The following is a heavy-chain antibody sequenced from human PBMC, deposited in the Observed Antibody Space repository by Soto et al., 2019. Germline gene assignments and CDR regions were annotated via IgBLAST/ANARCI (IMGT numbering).Heavy chain of an antibody. Sequence: QLQLQESGPGLVKPSETLSLTCTVSGGSISSGPYSWGLIRQPPGKGLEWIGTFYYSGSTYYNPSLESRVTISVDTSKNQFSLKVSSVTAADTAMYYCARLGGYCSGTSCYGYYGMGVWGQGTTVTVSS. D-gene: IGHD2-2*01. CDR3: ARLGGYCSGTSCYGYYGMGV. V-gene: IGHV4-39*01. CDR1: GGSISSGPYS. J-gene: IGHJ6*02. CDR2: FYYSGST.